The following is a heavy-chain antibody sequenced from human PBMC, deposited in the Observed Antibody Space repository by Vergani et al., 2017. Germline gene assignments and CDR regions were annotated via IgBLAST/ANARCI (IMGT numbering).Heavy chain of an antibody. D-gene: IGHD3-3*01. CDR3: GTTYYDFWSGYPSNYLDY. J-gene: IGHJ4*02. CDR2: IYYSGST. Sequence: QLQLQESGPGLVKPSETLSLTCTVSGGSISSSSYYWGWIRQPPGKGLEWIGSIYYSGSTYYNPSLKSLVTISVDTSKNPFSLKLSSVTAADTAVYYCGTTYYDFWSGYPSNYLDYWGQGTLVTVSS. V-gene: IGHV4-39*01. CDR1: GGSISSSSYY.